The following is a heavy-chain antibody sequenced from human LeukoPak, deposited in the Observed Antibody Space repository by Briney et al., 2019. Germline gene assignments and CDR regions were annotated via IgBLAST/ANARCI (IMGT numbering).Heavy chain of an antibody. Sequence: GGSLRLSCAASGFTFSSYSMNWVRQAPGKGLEWVSYISSSSSTIYYADSVKGRFTISRDNAKNSLYLQMNSLRAEDTAVYYCARDHPVVRADLDYWGQGTLVTVSS. J-gene: IGHJ4*02. CDR2: ISSSSSTI. D-gene: IGHD3-10*01. V-gene: IGHV3-48*01. CDR1: GFTFSSYS. CDR3: ARDHPVVRADLDY.